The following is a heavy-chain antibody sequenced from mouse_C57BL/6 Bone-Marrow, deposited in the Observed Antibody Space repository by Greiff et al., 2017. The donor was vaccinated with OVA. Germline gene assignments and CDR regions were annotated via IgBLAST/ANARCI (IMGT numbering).Heavy chain of an antibody. CDR3: ARTGYTVVATRDYAMDY. J-gene: IGHJ4*01. D-gene: IGHD1-1*01. Sequence: VKLVESGPELVKPGASVKISCKASGYAFSSSWMNWVKQRPGTGLEWIGRIYPGDGDTNYNGKFKGKATLTADKSSSTAYMQLSSLTSEDSAVYFCARTGYTVVATRDYAMDYWGQGTSVTVSS. CDR2: IYPGDGDT. V-gene: IGHV1-82*01. CDR1: GYAFSSSW.